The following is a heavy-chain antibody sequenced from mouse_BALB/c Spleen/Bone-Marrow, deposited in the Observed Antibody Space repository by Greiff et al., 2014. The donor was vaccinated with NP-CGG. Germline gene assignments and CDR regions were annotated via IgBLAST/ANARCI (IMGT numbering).Heavy chain of an antibody. J-gene: IGHJ3*01. CDR3: VREGIRPWFAY. CDR2: INSDSSTI. V-gene: IGHV4-1*02. CDR1: GFDFRRYW. Sequence: EVMLVESGGGLVQPGGSLKLSCAASGFDFRRYWMNWVRQAPGKGLEWIGEINSDSSTINYSPSLMDKFIISRDNTKNTLYLQMSKVKTEDTALYHCVREGIRPWFAYWGQGTLVTVSA.